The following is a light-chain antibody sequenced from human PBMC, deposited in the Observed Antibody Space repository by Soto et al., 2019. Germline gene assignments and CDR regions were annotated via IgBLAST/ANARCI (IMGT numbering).Light chain of an antibody. CDR2: EVS. CDR1: SSDVGGYNH. Sequence: QSVLAQPASVSVSPGQSITISCTGTSSDVGGYNHVSWYQQHPGKAPKLMIYEVSKRPSGVSNRFSGSKSGNTASLTISGLRAEDEADYYCCSYAGSSTVYVFGTGTKVTVL. CDR3: CSYAGSSTVYV. V-gene: IGLV2-23*02. J-gene: IGLJ1*01.